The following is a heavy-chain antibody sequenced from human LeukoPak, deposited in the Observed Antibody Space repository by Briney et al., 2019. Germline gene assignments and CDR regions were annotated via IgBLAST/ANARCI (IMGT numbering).Heavy chain of an antibody. V-gene: IGHV4-59*08. D-gene: IGHD6-19*01. CDR2: IYYSGST. CDR3: AMDSSGWYYFDY. CDR1: GGSISSYY. Sequence: PSETLSLTCTVSGGSISSYYWSWIWQPPGKGLEWIGYIYYSGSTNYNPSLKSRVTISVDTSKNQFSLKLSSVTAADTAVYYCAMDSSGWYYFDYWGQGTLVTVSS. J-gene: IGHJ4*02.